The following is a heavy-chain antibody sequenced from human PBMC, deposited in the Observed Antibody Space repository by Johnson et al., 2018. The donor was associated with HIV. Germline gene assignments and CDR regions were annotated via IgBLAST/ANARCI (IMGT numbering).Heavy chain of an antibody. CDR2: ISTSGSTI. D-gene: IGHD3-22*01. CDR3: AKDRFTMPVGDAFDI. J-gene: IGHJ3*02. V-gene: IGHV3-11*04. CDR1: GFTFRDYY. Sequence: QVQLVESGGGLVQPGGSLRLSCAASGFTFRDYYMSWIRQAPGKGLEWVSYISTSGSTIYYADSVKGRFTISRDNSMNTLYLQMNSLTIDDTAVYYCAKDRFTMPVGDAFDIWGQGTMVTVSS.